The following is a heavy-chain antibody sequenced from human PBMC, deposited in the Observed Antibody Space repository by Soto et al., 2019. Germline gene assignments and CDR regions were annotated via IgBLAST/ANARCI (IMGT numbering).Heavy chain of an antibody. CDR3: ARGLPGYYGADV. Sequence: EVQLVESGGGLVQPGGSLKLSCAASGFTFSNYWMHWVRQAPGKGLVWVSRIKGDASGTNYADFVKGRFIISRDSAENTLYLQMNSLRAEDTAVYYCARGLPGYYGADVWGQGTTVTVSS. CDR2: IKGDASGT. D-gene: IGHD5-18*01. V-gene: IGHV3-74*01. J-gene: IGHJ6*02. CDR1: GFTFSNYW.